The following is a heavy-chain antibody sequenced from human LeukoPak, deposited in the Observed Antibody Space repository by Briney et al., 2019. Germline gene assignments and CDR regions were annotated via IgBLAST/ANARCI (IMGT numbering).Heavy chain of an antibody. V-gene: IGHV3-21*01. CDR3: ARDGITGTSAN. CDR1: GFTFSSYW. D-gene: IGHD1-7*01. Sequence: GGSLRLSCAASGFTFSSYWMSWVRQAPGKGLEWVSSISSSSSYIYYADSVKGRFTISRDNAKNSLYLQMNSLRAEDTAVYYCARDGITGTSANWGQGTLVTVSS. J-gene: IGHJ4*02. CDR2: ISSSSSYI.